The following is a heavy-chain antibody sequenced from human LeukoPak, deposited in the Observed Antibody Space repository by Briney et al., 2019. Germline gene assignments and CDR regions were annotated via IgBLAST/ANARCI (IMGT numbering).Heavy chain of an antibody. CDR1: GFTVSNNY. V-gene: IGHV3-53*01. J-gene: IGHJ4*02. Sequence: GGSLRLSCAASGFTVSNNYMTWVRQAPGKGLEWVSVIYSGGITYYADSVKGRFTISRDNSKNTLYLQMNSLRAEDTAVYYCARVGPYYFDHWGQGTLVTVSS. CDR2: IYSGGIT. CDR3: ARVGPYYFDH.